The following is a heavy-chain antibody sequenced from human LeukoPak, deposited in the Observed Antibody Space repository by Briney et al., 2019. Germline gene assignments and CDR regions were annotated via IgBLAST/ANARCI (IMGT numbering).Heavy chain of an antibody. CDR2: IIPIFGTA. Sequence: SVKVSCKASGGTFSSYAISWVRQAPGQGLEWMGGIIPIFGTANYAQKFQGRVTITTDESTSTAYMELSSLRSEDTAVYYCAPSRYYYDSSGYYYFDYWGQGTLVTVSS. V-gene: IGHV1-69*05. D-gene: IGHD3-22*01. CDR1: GGTFSSYA. J-gene: IGHJ4*02. CDR3: APSRYYYDSSGYYYFDY.